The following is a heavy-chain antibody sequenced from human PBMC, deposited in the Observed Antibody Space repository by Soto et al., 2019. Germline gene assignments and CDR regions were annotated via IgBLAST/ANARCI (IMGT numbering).Heavy chain of an antibody. CDR1: GGTFSSYT. V-gene: IGHV1-69*02. J-gene: IGHJ4*02. CDR2: IIPILGIA. Sequence: QVQLVQSGAEVKKPGSSVKVSCKASGGTFSSYTISWVRQAPGQGLEWMGRIIPILGIANYAQKFQGRVTITADKSTSTAYMELSSLRSEDTAMYYCARLHDSSGYYPFGFDYWGQGTLVTVSS. D-gene: IGHD3-22*01. CDR3: ARLHDSSGYYPFGFDY.